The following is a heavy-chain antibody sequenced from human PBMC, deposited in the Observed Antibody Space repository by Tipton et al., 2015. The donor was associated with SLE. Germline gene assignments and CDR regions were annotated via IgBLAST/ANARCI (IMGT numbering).Heavy chain of an antibody. J-gene: IGHJ6*02. CDR1: RGSFSGYY. CDR2: TTHSGKT. Sequence: TLSLTCAVYRGSFSGYYWSWIRRPPGKGLEWIGETTHSGKTNYNPSLKSRVTISADTSKNQFSLRLSSVSAADTAVYYCARHVDPTDYYYYAVDVWGQGTTVTVSS. V-gene: IGHV4-34*01. CDR3: ARHVDPTDYYYYAVDV.